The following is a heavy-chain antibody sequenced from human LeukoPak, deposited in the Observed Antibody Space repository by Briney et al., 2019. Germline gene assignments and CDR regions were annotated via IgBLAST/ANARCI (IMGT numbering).Heavy chain of an antibody. Sequence: SETLSLTCTVSGGSISSYYWSWIRQPPGKGLEWIGYIYYSGSTNYNPSLKSRVTISVDTSKNQFSLKLSSVTAADTAVYYCAKAQRGSYYYYTDVWGKGTTVTISS. D-gene: IGHD6-25*01. J-gene: IGHJ6*03. CDR3: AKAQRGSYYYYTDV. CDR1: GGSISSYY. V-gene: IGHV4-59*01. CDR2: IYYSGST.